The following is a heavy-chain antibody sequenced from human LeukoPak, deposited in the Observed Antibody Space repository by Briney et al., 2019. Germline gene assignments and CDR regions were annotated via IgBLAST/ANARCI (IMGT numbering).Heavy chain of an antibody. CDR1: GFTFSSYG. CDR3: ARDSYGRGAYYFDY. CDR2: ISYDGSSK. D-gene: IGHD3-10*01. J-gene: IGHJ4*02. V-gene: IGHV3-30*03. Sequence: PGRSLRLSCAATGFTFSSYGMHWVRQATGKGLEWVAVISYDGSSKYYADSVKGRFTISRDNSKNTLYLQMNSLRPDDTAMYYCARDSYGRGAYYFDYWGQGTLVTVSS.